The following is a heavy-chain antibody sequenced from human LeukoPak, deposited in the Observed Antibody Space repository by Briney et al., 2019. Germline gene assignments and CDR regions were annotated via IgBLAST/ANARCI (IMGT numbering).Heavy chain of an antibody. V-gene: IGHV3-7*01. D-gene: IGHD2-8*01. J-gene: IGHJ4*02. CDR3: ATGRTKKY. CDR1: GFTFSNYW. Sequence: PGGSLRLSCVASGFTFSNYWMNRVRQAPGERPEWVANIKEDGSEKYYVDSVKGRFTISRDNAKNSLYLQMNSLRAEDTAVYYCATGRTKKYWGQGTLVAVSS. CDR2: IKEDGSEK.